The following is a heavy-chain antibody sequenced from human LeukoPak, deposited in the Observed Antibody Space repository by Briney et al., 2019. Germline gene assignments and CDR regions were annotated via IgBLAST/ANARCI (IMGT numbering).Heavy chain of an antibody. Sequence: PGGSLRLSCAASGFKFGDYSMHWVRQAPGKGLEWVSLVNWDGTKTFYADSVKGRFTVSRDHSLYLQMNSLRTEDTALYYCAKEKYHYESSGFDFWGRGTLVTVSS. CDR3: AKEKYHYESSGFDF. J-gene: IGHJ2*01. CDR2: VNWDGTKT. V-gene: IGHV3-43*01. D-gene: IGHD3-22*01. CDR1: GFKFGDYS.